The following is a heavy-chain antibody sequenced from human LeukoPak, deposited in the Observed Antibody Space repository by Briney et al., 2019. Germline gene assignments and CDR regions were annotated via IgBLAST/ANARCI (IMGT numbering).Heavy chain of an antibody. CDR1: GYSFTTFY. D-gene: IGHD3-10*01. Sequence: ASVKVSCKTSGYSFTTFYIHWVRQAPGQGLEWMGWIHPRRGDTNYAQKFQGRVTMTRDTSISTAYLDLSSLRSDDTAVYYCARDGDYGTGSYYRGCIDSWGQGTPVTVSP. J-gene: IGHJ4*02. CDR2: IHPRRGDT. V-gene: IGHV1-2*02. CDR3: ARDGDYGTGSYYRGCIDS.